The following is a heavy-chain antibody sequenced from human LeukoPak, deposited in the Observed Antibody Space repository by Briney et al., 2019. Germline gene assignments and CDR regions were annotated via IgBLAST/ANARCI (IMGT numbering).Heavy chain of an antibody. CDR1: GFTFDDYA. Sequence: QPGGSLRLSCVASGFTFDDYAMHWVRQAPGKGLEWVSGISWNSGSIGYADSVKGRFTISRDNAKNSLYLQMNSLRAEDTALYYCAKERGSSGWYRGPFDYWGQGTLVTVSS. V-gene: IGHV3-9*01. CDR3: AKERGSSGWYRGPFDY. CDR2: ISWNSGSI. D-gene: IGHD6-19*01. J-gene: IGHJ4*02.